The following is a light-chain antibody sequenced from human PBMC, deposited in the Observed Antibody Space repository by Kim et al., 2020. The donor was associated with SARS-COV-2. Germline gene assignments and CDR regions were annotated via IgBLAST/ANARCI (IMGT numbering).Light chain of an antibody. CDR1: SSKIGSYT. V-gene: IGLV1-44*01. J-gene: IGLJ3*02. CDR3: ATWDGSLNAWV. Sequence: QSALTQPPSASGTPGQRVTISCSGGSSKIGSYTVNWYQQLPGTAPRLLMYGQNQRPSGVPDRFSGSKSGTSASLAISGLQSEDEADYYCATWDGSLNAWVFGGGTQLTVL. CDR2: GQN.